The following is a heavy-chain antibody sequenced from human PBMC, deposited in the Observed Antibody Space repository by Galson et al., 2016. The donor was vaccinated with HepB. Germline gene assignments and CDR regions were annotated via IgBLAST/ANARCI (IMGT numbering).Heavy chain of an antibody. Sequence: SLRLSCAASGFTFGSYAMTWVRQAPGKGLEWVSGISDSGGRTYYADSVKGRFSISRANYRNTVSLQMNSLRAEDTAVYFCAKVRDRSFSEKDYGGQGTLVTASS. CDR3: AKVRDRSFSEKDY. J-gene: IGHJ4*02. D-gene: IGHD3-10*01. CDR1: GFTFGSYA. V-gene: IGHV3-23*01. CDR2: ISDSGGRT.